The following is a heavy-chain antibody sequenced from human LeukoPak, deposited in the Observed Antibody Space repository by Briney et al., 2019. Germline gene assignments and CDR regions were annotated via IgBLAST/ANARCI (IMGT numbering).Heavy chain of an antibody. Sequence: SETLSLTCSVSGASISNYYWSWIRQPAGKGLEFIGLFYNSGSTNCNPSLKSRVTMSVDTSKNQFSLKLSSVTAADTAVYYCARDRWELPYYWGQGTLVTVSS. V-gene: IGHV4-4*07. CDR1: GASISNYY. CDR2: FYNSGST. J-gene: IGHJ4*02. CDR3: ARDRWELPYY. D-gene: IGHD1-26*01.